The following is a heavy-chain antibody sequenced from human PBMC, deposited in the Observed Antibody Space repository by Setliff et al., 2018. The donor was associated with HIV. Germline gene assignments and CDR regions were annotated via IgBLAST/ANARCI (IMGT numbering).Heavy chain of an antibody. Sequence: GGSLRLSCAASGSTFSDHYMDWVRQAPGKGLEWVGRTRNKANSYTTEYAASVKGRFTISRDDSKNSLYLQMNSLKTEDTAVYYCAISSSKYYFDYWGQGTLVTVSS. D-gene: IGHD6-6*01. CDR1: GSTFSDHY. V-gene: IGHV3-72*01. CDR3: AISSSKYYFDY. J-gene: IGHJ4*02. CDR2: TRNKANSYTT.